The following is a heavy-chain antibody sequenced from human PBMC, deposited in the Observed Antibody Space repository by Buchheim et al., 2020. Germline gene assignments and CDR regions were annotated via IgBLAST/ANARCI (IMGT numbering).Heavy chain of an antibody. V-gene: IGHV3-23*04. CDR2: ISSSGGST. CDR3: AKERTGEYFDY. Sequence: EVQLVESGGGLVQPGGSLRLSCGASGFTFSNSAMNWVRQVPGKGLEWVSRISSSGGSTYYAASVKGRFTISRDSSKNTLYLQMNSLRAEDTALYYCAKERTGEYFDYWGQGTL. D-gene: IGHD1-1*01. J-gene: IGHJ4*02. CDR1: GFTFSNSA.